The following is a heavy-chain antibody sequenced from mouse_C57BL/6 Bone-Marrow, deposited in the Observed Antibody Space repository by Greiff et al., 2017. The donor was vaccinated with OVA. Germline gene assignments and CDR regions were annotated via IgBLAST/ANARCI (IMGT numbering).Heavy chain of an antibody. CDR2: IDPSDSYT. CDR1: GYTFTSYW. CDR3: ARGVREDYFDY. J-gene: IGHJ2*01. V-gene: IGHV1-50*01. D-gene: IGHD2-5*01. Sequence: QVQLQQPGAELVKPGASVKLSCKASGYTFTSYWMQWVKQRPGQGLEWIGEIDPSDSYTNYNQKFKGKATLTVDTSSSTAYMQLSSLTSEDSAVYYCARGVREDYFDYWGQGTTLTVSS.